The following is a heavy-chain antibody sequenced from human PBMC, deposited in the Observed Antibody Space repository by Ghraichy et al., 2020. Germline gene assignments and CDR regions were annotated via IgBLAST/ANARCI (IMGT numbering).Heavy chain of an antibody. CDR1: GFTFSSYA. V-gene: IGHV3-30*04. D-gene: IGHD5-18*01. Sequence: GSLRLSCAASGFTFSSYAMHWVRQAPGKGLEWVTVISYDGSNKYYADSVKGRFTISRDNSKNTLYLQMNSLRAEDTAVYYCARQGYSYGYVGYWGQGTLVTVSS. CDR3: ARQGYSYGYVGY. J-gene: IGHJ4*02. CDR2: ISYDGSNK.